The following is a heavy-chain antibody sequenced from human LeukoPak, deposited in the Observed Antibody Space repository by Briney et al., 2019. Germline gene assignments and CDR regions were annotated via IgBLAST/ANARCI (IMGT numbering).Heavy chain of an antibody. V-gene: IGHV3-23*01. J-gene: IGHJ4*02. CDR3: AKVDYDWDFDY. CDR2: ISGGGAST. CDR1: GFTFSSYA. Sequence: GGSLRLSCAASGFTFSSYAMNWLRQAPGKGLEWVSTISGGGASTFYADSVRGRFTISRDNSKNTLYLQMNSLRAEDTAIYYCAKVDYDWDFDYWGQGTLVTVSS. D-gene: IGHD3-16*01.